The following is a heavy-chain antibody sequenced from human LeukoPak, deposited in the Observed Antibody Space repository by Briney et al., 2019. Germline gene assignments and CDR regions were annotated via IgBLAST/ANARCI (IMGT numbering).Heavy chain of an antibody. CDR2: IRSDGSNK. CDR3: AKVMDRDIVATIRLGSQYYFDY. V-gene: IGHV3-30*02. Sequence: GGSLRLSCAASGFTFSSYGMHWVRQAPGKGLEWVAFIRSDGSNKYYADFVKGRFTISRDNSKNTLYLQLNSLRAEDTAVYYCAKVMDRDIVATIRLGSQYYFDYWGQGTLVTVSS. J-gene: IGHJ4*02. D-gene: IGHD5-12*01. CDR1: GFTFSSYG.